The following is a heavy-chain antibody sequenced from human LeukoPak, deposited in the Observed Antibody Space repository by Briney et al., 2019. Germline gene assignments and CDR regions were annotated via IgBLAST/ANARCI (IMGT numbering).Heavy chain of an antibody. CDR3: ASWEYSSSFSY. D-gene: IGHD6-13*01. V-gene: IGHV4-4*07. CDR2: IYTSGST. J-gene: IGHJ4*02. CDR1: GGSISSYY. Sequence: PSETLSLTCTVSGGSISSYYWSWIRQPAGKGLEWIGRIYTSGSTNYNPSLKSRVTMSVDTSKDQFSLKLSSVTAADTAVYYCASWEYSSSFSYWGQGTLVTVSS.